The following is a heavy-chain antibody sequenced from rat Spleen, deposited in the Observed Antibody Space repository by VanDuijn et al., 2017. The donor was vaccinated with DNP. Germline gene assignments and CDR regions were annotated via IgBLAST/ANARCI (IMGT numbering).Heavy chain of an antibody. J-gene: IGHJ2*01. CDR2: ISYDGGST. Sequence: EVQLVGSGGGLVQPGRSLKLSCAASGFSFSDYNLAWVRRAPKEGLEWVATISYDGGSTYYRDSVKGRFTISRDNAKGTLHLQMDSLRSEDTATYYCARPDYWGQGVMVTVSS. V-gene: IGHV5-7*01. CDR1: GFSFSDYN. CDR3: ARPDY.